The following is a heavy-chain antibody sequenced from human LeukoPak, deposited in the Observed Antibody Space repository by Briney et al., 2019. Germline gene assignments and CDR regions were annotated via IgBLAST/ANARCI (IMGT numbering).Heavy chain of an antibody. CDR2: IRSSGNTI. CDR3: ATRPSSDSSGYLNAFEI. Sequence: GGSLRLSCAASGFIFSSYSMNWVRQAPGQGLEWVSFIRSSGNTIYYADSVKGRFTISRDNAKNSLYLQMNSLRAEDTAAYYCATRPSSDSSGYLNAFEIWGQGTMVTVSS. J-gene: IGHJ3*02. D-gene: IGHD3-22*01. V-gene: IGHV3-48*01. CDR1: GFIFSSYS.